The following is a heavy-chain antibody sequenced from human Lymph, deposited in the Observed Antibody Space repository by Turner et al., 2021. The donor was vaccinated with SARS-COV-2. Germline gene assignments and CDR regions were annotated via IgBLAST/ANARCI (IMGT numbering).Heavy chain of an antibody. Sequence: QMQLLQSGPEVKKPGTSVKVSCKASGFTFSSSAVQWVRQARGQRLEWIGWIVVGSGNTNHAQKFQERVTITRDMSTSTAYMNLSSLRSEDTAVCYCAAPYCSGGTCSDGFDIWGQGTMVTVSS. V-gene: IGHV1-58*01. D-gene: IGHD2-15*01. J-gene: IGHJ3*02. CDR3: AAPYCSGGTCSDGFDI. CDR1: GFTFSSSA. CDR2: IVVGSGNT.